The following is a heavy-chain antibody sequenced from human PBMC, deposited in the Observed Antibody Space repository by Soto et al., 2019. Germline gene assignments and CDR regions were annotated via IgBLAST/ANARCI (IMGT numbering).Heavy chain of an antibody. CDR2: IIPIFGTA. Sequence: ASVKVSCKASGGTFSSYAISWVRQAPGQGLEWMGGIIPIFGTANYAQKFQGRVTITADESTSTAYMELSSLRSEDTAVYYCARFHSGYSGYDVRLRWYYFDDWGEGTLVTVSS. V-gene: IGHV1-69*13. CDR3: ARFHSGYSGYDVRLRWYYFDD. D-gene: IGHD5-12*01. CDR1: GGTFSSYA. J-gene: IGHJ4*02.